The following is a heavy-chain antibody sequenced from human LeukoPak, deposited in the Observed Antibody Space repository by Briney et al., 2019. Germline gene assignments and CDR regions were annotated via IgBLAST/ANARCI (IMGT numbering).Heavy chain of an antibody. V-gene: IGHV3-21*01. D-gene: IGHD5-24*01. CDR1: GFTFSSYS. J-gene: IGHJ4*02. CDR2: ISSSSSYI. Sequence: GGSLRLSCAASGFTFSSYSMNWVRQAPGKGLEWVSSISSSSSYIYCADSVKGRFTISRDNAKNSLYLQMNSLRAEDTAVYYCARVDGYNYFDYWGQGTLVTVSS. CDR3: ARVDGYNYFDY.